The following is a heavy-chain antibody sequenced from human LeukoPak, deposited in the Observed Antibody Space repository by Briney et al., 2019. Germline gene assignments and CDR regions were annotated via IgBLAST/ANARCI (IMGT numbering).Heavy chain of an antibody. V-gene: IGHV1-69*13. CDR1: GGTFSSYA. CDR2: IIPIFGTA. CDR3: ATQYYYDSSGYSLNDY. D-gene: IGHD3-22*01. Sequence: GASVKVSCKASGGTFSSYAISWVRQAPGQGLEWMGGIIPIFGTANYAQKFQGRVTITADESTSTAYMELSSLRSEDTAVYYCATQYYYDSSGYSLNDYWGQGTLVTVSS. J-gene: IGHJ4*02.